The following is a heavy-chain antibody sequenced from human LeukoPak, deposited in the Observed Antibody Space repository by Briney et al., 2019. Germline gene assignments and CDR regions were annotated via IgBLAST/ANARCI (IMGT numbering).Heavy chain of an antibody. J-gene: IGHJ3*02. CDR3: ARESGNSAGEAFDI. V-gene: IGHV3-21*01. Sequence: XCAXSGFTFSGYSMNWARQAPGKGLEWVSAIGSRRSSIYYADSVKGRFNIYRDKGKNSVYMQMNSLRAEDTAVYYSARESGNSAGEAFDIWGQGTLVTVSS. D-gene: IGHD4-23*01. CDR1: GFTFSGYS. CDR2: IGSRRSSI.